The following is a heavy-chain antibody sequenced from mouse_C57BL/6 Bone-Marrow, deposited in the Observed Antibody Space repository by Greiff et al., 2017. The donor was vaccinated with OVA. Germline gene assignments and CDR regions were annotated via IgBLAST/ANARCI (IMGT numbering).Heavy chain of an antibody. CDR1: GFNIKDDY. J-gene: IGHJ4*01. Sequence: VQLKESGAELVRPGASVKSSCSAPGFNIKDDYMLWVKQSPEQGLEWIGWIYSENGVPEFASQFQGTATLTADTASNTAYLQISSLTSEDTAVYYCATERHYYAMDYWGQGTSLTVSS. CDR2: IYSENGVP. CDR3: ATERHYYAMDY. V-gene: IGHV14-4*01.